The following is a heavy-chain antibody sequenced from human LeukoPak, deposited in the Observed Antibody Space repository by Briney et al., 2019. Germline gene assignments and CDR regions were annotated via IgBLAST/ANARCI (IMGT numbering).Heavy chain of an antibody. CDR1: GFTFSSYG. J-gene: IGHJ5*02. D-gene: IGHD2-21*01. CDR3: AEGSYRVIVATGNYLDP. Sequence: GRSLSLSCAASGFTFSSYGMHWVRQAPGKGLEWVAVISNDGSNKHYGDSVKGRFTISRDNSKNTLYLRMDSLRGEDTAVYYCAEGSYRVIVATGNYLDPWGQGNLVTVSS. CDR2: ISNDGSNK. V-gene: IGHV3-30*18.